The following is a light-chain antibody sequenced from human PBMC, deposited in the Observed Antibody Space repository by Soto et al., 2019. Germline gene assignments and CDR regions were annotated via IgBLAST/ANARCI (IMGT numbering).Light chain of an antibody. V-gene: IGKV3-15*01. CDR1: QSVRSN. CDR2: GAS. CDR3: QQYGSSPPIT. J-gene: IGKJ5*01. Sequence: EIVMTQSPATLSVSPGERATVSCRASQSVRSNLAWYQQKPGQAPRLLIYGASTRATGIPARFSGSGSGTEFTLTISRLEPEDFAVYYCQQYGSSPPITFGQGTRLEIK.